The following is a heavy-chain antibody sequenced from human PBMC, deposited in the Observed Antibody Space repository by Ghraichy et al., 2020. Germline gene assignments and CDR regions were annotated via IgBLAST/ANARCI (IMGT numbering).Heavy chain of an antibody. J-gene: IGHJ4*02. D-gene: IGHD6-19*01. CDR1: GFTFSNAW. CDR3: TTEQWLVPSVDY. Sequence: GGSLRLSCAASGFTFSNAWMSWVRQAPGKGLEWVGRIKSKTDGGTTDYAAPVKGRFTISRDDVKNTLYLQMNSLKTEDTAVYYCTTEQWLVPSVDYWGQGTLVTVSS. V-gene: IGHV3-15*01. CDR2: IKSKTDGGTT.